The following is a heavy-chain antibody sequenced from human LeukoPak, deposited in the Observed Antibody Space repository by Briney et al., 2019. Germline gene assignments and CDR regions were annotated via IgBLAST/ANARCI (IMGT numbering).Heavy chain of an antibody. CDR2: ISYDGSNK. CDR3: AKDQRWESPHYLDS. J-gene: IGHJ4*02. D-gene: IGHD1-26*01. V-gene: IGHV3-30*18. CDR1: GFTFSSYG. Sequence: GGSLRLSCAASGFTFSSYGMRWVRQAPGKGLEWVAVISYDGSNKYYADSVKGRFTISRDNSKNTLYVQMDSLRDEDTALYYCAKDQRWESPHYLDSWGQGTLVTVSS.